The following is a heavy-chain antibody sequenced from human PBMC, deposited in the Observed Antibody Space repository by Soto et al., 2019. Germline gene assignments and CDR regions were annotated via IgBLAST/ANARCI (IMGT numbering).Heavy chain of an antibody. J-gene: IGHJ5*02. CDR2: ISYDGSNK. V-gene: IGHV3-30*18. CDR3: AKGVLERLTYNWFDP. D-gene: IGHD1-1*01. CDR1: GFTFSSDG. Sequence: GGSLRLSCAASGFTFSSDGMHWVRQAPGKGLEWVAVISYDGSNKYYADSVKGRFTISRDNSKNTLYLQMNSLRAEDTAVYYCAKGVLERLTYNWFDPWGQGTLVTVSS.